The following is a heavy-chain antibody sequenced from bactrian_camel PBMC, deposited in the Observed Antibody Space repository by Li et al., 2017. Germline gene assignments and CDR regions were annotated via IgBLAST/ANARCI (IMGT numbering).Heavy chain of an antibody. D-gene: IGHD3*01. V-gene: IGHV3S1*01. CDR2: SDAGGTL. J-gene: IGHJ4*01. CDR3: AMRGAYCYGSWCYLDEYNH. CDR1: GFSISTVT. Sequence: QLVESGGDLVQPGGSLRLSCVASGFSISTVTMYWVRQQPGKGLDWVSASDAGGTLYYADSVKGRFTISRDNAKDTLYLQLNSLKTEDTAMYYCAMRGAYCYGSWCYLDEYNHWGQGTQVTVS.